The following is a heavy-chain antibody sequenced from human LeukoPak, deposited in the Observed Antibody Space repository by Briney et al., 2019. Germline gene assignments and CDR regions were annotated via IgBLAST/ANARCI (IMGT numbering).Heavy chain of an antibody. V-gene: IGHV3-30*18. CDR1: GFTFSNYG. J-gene: IGHJ4*02. Sequence: GGSLRLSWAASGFTFSNYGMHWVRQAPGKGLEWVAVISYDGSNKYYADSVKGRFAISRDNSKNTLYLQMNSLRAEDTAVYYCAKAYGYCTTTSCSHEEFDYWGQGTLVTVSS. CDR2: ISYDGSNK. CDR3: AKAYGYCTTTSCSHEEFDY. D-gene: IGHD2-2*01.